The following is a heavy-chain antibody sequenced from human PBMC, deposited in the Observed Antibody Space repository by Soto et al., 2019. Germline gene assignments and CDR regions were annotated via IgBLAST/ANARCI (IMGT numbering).Heavy chain of an antibody. J-gene: IGHJ6*02. V-gene: IGHV1-2*04. CDR3: AREGYNWNHPYGMDV. CDR2: INPNSGGT. Sequence: GASVKVSCKASGYTFTGYYMHWVRQAPGQGLEWMGWINPNSGGTNYAQKFQGWVTMTRDTSISTAYMELSRLRSDDTAVYYCAREGYNWNHPYGMDVWGQGTTVTVSS. D-gene: IGHD1-1*01. CDR1: GYTFTGYY.